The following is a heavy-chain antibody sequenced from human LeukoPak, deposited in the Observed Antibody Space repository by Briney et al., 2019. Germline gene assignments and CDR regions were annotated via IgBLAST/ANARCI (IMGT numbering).Heavy chain of an antibody. J-gene: IGHJ4*02. CDR3: VRTPPKGDIDY. Sequence: ASVKVSCKASGYTFTSYDINWVRQATGQGLEWLGWMSASSGNTGYAQKFQGRVSMIRATSISTAYLELSSLTFEDTAVYYCVRTPPKGDIDYWGQGTLVTVSS. V-gene: IGHV1-8*01. CDR1: GYTFTSYD. CDR2: MSASSGNT. D-gene: IGHD2-21*02.